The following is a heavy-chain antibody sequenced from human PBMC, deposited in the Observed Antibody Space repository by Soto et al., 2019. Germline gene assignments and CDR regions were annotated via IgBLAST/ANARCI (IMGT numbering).Heavy chain of an antibody. Sequence: GASVKVSCKASGYTFTSYAMHWVRQAPGQRLEWMGWINAGNGNTKYSQKFQGRVTITRDTSASTAYMELSSLRSEDTAVYYCARAWGPYCSGGSCYPYYYYAMDVWGQGTTVTVSS. D-gene: IGHD2-15*01. CDR1: GYTFTSYA. V-gene: IGHV1-3*01. CDR2: INAGNGNT. J-gene: IGHJ6*02. CDR3: ARAWGPYCSGGSCYPYYYYAMDV.